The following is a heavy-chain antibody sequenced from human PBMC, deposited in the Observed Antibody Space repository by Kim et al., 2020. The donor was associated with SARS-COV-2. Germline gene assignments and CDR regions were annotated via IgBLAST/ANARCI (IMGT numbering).Heavy chain of an antibody. Sequence: YNPSLKSRVTISVDTSKNQFALKLSSVTAADTAVYYCASFRYGDYPPLDYWGQGTLVTVSS. D-gene: IGHD4-17*01. J-gene: IGHJ4*02. V-gene: IGHV4-59*01. CDR3: ASFRYGDYPPLDY.